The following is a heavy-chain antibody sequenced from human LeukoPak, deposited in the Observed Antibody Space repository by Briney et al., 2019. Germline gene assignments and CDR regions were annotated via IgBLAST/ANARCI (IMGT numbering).Heavy chain of an antibody. CDR3: ARDAQWELRAFDV. J-gene: IGHJ3*01. CDR2: IIPVFDRP. Sequence: SVKVSCKTIGGRFKSYGFSWVRQAPGQGLEWMGGIIPVFDRPNYAQKSEGRVTITADKSTNTTYMEITSLTSDDTAVYYCARDAQWELRAFDVWGRGTMVIVSS. V-gene: IGHV1-69*06. CDR1: GGRFKSYG. D-gene: IGHD4-23*01.